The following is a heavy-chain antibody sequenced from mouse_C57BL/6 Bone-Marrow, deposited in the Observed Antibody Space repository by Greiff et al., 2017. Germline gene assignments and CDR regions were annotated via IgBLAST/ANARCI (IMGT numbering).Heavy chain of an antibody. Sequence: QVQLKQSGAELVRPGTSVKVSCKASGYAFTNYLIEWVKQRPGQGLEWIGVINPGSGGTNYNEKFKGKATLTADKSSSTAYMQLSILTSEDSAVYFCARSLLRFPRYFDVWGTGTTVTVSS. CDR3: ARSLLRFPRYFDV. V-gene: IGHV1-54*01. CDR1: GYAFTNYL. D-gene: IGHD1-2*01. CDR2: INPGSGGT. J-gene: IGHJ1*03.